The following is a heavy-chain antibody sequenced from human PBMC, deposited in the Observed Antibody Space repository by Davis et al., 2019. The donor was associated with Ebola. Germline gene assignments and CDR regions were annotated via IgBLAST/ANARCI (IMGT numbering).Heavy chain of an antibody. CDR1: GFTFSSYS. J-gene: IGHJ3*02. V-gene: IGHV3-21*01. Sequence: PGGSLRLSCAASGFTFSSYSMNWVRQAPGKGLEWVSSISSSSSYIYYADSVKGRFTISRDNAKNSLYLQMNSLRAEDTAVYYCARDMSGGWSWGDAFDIWGQGTMVTVSS. CDR3: ARDMSGGWSWGDAFDI. D-gene: IGHD6-19*01. CDR2: ISSSSSYI.